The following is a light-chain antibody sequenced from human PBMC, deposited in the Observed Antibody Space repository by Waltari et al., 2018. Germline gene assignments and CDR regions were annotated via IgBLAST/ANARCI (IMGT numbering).Light chain of an antibody. CDR2: DGF. Sequence: EIVVTQSPATLSVSPGERVTLSCTTSQSLNSKLAWYQQKVDQAPRLPIYDGFRRASGIPARFSASESGTDFTLTISSLQSEDFAVYYCQQYKNWPSLSFGGGTKVEIK. J-gene: IGKJ4*01. V-gene: IGKV3-15*01. CDR1: QSLNSK. CDR3: QQYKNWPSLS.